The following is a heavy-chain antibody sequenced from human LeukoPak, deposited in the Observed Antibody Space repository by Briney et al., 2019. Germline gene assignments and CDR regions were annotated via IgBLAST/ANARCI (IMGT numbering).Heavy chain of an antibody. V-gene: IGHV1-18*01. J-gene: IGHJ3*02. CDR1: GYSFTNDG. Sequence: GSVKVSCKASGYSFTNDGFSWVRQAPGQGLEWMGWVSGYNGHTKYAQNLQGRVTMTRDTSTGTVYMELRSLRSDDTAVYYCARENDYGDYAGAFDIWGQGTMVTVSA. CDR3: ARENDYGDYAGAFDI. D-gene: IGHD4-17*01. CDR2: VSGYNGHT.